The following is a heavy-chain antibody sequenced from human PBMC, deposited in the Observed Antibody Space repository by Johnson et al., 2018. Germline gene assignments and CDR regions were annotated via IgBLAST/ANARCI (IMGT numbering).Heavy chain of an antibody. CDR3: AKNSWQPPVTYYYYMDV. CDR1: GFTFSSYG. Sequence: QVQLQESGGGVVQPGRSLRLSCAASGFTFSSYGMHWVRQAPGKGLEWVAVISYDGSNKYYADSVKGRFTISRDNSKNTLYLQMNSLRAEDTAVYYCAKNSWQPPVTYYYYMDVWGKGTTVTVSS. V-gene: IGHV3-30*18. J-gene: IGHJ6*03. CDR2: ISYDGSNK. D-gene: IGHD5-12*01.